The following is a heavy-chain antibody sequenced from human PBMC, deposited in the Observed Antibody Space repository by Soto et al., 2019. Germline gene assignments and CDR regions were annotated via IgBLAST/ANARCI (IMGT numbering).Heavy chain of an antibody. J-gene: IGHJ4*02. CDR3: ARGWGRIFDY. V-gene: IGHV4-34*01. D-gene: IGHD7-27*01. Sequence: QVQLQQWGAGLLKPSETLSLTCAVYGGYFSGYYWNWIRQPTGKGLEWIGEINHSGSTNYNPSLKSRVTISVDTSKNQFSLKLRSVNDADTAVYDCARGWGRIFDYWGQGTLVTVSS. CDR2: INHSGST. CDR1: GGYFSGYY.